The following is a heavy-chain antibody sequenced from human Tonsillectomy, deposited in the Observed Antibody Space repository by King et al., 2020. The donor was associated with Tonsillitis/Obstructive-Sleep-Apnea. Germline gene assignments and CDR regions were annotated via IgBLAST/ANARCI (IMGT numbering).Heavy chain of an antibody. J-gene: IGHJ2*01. D-gene: IGHD2-2*01. CDR3: AEQDIVVVPAAIGWYFDL. Sequence: QLQESGPGLVKPSETLSLTCTVSGGSISSSSYYWGWIRQPPGKGLEWIGSIYYSRSTYYNPSLKSRVTISVDTSKNQFSLKLSSVTAADTAVYYCAEQDIVVVPAAIGWYFDLWGRGTLVTVSS. V-gene: IGHV4-39*01. CDR2: IYYSRST. CDR1: GGSISSSSYY.